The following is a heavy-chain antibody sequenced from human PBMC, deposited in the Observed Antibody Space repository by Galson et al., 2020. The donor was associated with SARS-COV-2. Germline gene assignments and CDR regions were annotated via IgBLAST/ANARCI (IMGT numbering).Heavy chain of an antibody. D-gene: IGHD3-22*01. CDR3: AREGIYDSSGHNFDY. Sequence: GGSLRLSCAASGFTFSSYAMHWVRQAPGKGLEWVAVISYDGSNKYYADSVKGRFTISRDNSKNTLYLQMNSLRAEDTAVYYCAREGIYDSSGHNFDYWGQGTLVTVSS. CDR1: GFTFSSYA. V-gene: IGHV3-30*04. CDR2: ISYDGSNK. J-gene: IGHJ4*02.